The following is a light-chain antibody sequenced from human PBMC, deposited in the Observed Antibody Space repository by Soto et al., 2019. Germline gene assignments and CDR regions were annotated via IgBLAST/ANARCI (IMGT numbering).Light chain of an antibody. CDR1: QNIRTY. CDR3: SRYDHLPFT. V-gene: IGKV1-33*01. Sequence: DIQMTQSPSSLSASVGDRVTITCQASQNIRTYLNWYQQKPGQAPKLLIEDASNLGIGVPSRFSGSGSRTDFTVTIGSLPPEDTATYYCSRYDHLPFTFGPGTKVDIK. J-gene: IGKJ3*01. CDR2: DAS.